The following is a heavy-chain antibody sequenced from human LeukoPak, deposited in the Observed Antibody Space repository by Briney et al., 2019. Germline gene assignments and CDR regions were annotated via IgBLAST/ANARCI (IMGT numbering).Heavy chain of an antibody. D-gene: IGHD3-3*01. Sequence: ASVKVSCKASGYTLGYYALHWVRQAPGQGLEWLGWIDAAGGITKYAQDFQDRLTITGDTPTSTAYMELSGLRSEDMGVYYCARARDYYTPPFDYWGQGTLVTVSS. CDR3: ARARDYYTPPFDY. CDR1: GYTLGYYA. CDR2: IDAAGGIT. V-gene: IGHV1-3*03. J-gene: IGHJ4*02.